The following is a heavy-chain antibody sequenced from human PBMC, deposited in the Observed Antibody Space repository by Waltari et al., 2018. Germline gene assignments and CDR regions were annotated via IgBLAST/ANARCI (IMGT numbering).Heavy chain of an antibody. V-gene: IGHV3-23*01. CDR3: AKDRAIVVVLGAFDI. J-gene: IGHJ3*02. D-gene: IGHD3-22*01. Sequence: EVQLLESGGGLVQPGGSLRLSCAASGFTFSSYAMSWVRQAPGKGLEWVSAISGRGGGTYYADSVKGRFTISRDNSKNTLYLQMNSLRAEDTAVYYCAKDRAIVVVLGAFDIWGQGTMVTVSS. CDR2: ISGRGGGT. CDR1: GFTFSSYA.